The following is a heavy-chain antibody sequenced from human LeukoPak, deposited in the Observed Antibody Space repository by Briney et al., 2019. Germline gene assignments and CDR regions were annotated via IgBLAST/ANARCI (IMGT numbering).Heavy chain of an antibody. Sequence: SETLSLTCTVSGGSISSYYWSWIRQPPGKGLEWIGYIYYSGSTNYNPSLKSRVTISVDTSKNQFSLKLSSVTAADTAVYYCARRVVVVPAAMSGGDGYNLFDYWGQGTLVTVSS. J-gene: IGHJ4*02. CDR1: GGSISSYY. V-gene: IGHV4-59*08. CDR2: IYYSGST. CDR3: ARRVVVVPAAMSGGDGYNLFDY. D-gene: IGHD2-2*01.